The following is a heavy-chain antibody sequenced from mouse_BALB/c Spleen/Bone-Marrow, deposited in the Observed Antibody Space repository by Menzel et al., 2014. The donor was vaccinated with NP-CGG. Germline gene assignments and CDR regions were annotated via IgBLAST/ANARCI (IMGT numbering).Heavy chain of an antibody. V-gene: IGHV1-5*01. CDR2: IYPGNSDT. CDR3: TGGKDYYAMDY. J-gene: IGHJ4*01. D-gene: IGHD1-3*01. Sequence: EVKLVESGTVLARPGASVKMSCKASGYTSTSYWMHWVKQRPGQGLEWIGAIYPGNSDTSYNQKFKGKAKLTAVTSTSTAYMELSSLTNEDSAVYYCTGGKDYYAMDYWGQGTSVTVSS. CDR1: GYTSTSYW.